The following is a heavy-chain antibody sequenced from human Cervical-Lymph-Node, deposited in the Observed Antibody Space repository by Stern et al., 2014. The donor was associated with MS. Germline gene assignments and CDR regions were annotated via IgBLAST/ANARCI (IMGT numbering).Heavy chain of an antibody. CDR2: IGGRAITT. CDR3: ARATRSLASDY. Sequence: VQLVESGGGFVQPGGSLRLSCAASGFTFSSFAMTWVRPAPGKGLEWISAIGGRAITTYFADSVKGRFSISRDNARNTVFLQMNNLRVEDTAVYFCARATRSLASDYWGQGIQVTVSS. J-gene: IGHJ4*02. CDR1: GFTFSSFA. V-gene: IGHV3-23*04. D-gene: IGHD2-21*01.